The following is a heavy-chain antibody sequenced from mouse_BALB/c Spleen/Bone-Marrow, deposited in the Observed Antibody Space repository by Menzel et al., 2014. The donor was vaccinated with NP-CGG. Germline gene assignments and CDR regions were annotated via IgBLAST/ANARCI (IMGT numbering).Heavy chain of an antibody. CDR3: ARSDCYRTLDY. J-gene: IGHJ4*01. Sequence: VKLQESGPELVKPGASVKISCKASGYAFSSSWMNWVKQRPGQGLEWIGRIYPGDGGTNYNGKFKGKATMTADKSSSTAFMQLISLTSVDSAVYYCARSDCYRTLDYWGQGTSVTVSS. CDR1: GYAFSSSW. CDR2: IYPGDGGT. D-gene: IGHD2-3*01. V-gene: IGHV1-82*01.